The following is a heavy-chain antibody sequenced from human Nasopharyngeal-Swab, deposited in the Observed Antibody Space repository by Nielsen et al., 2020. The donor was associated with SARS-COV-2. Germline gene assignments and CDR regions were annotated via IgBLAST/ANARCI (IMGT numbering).Heavy chain of an antibody. V-gene: IGHV3-21*01. CDR2: ISSSSSYI. J-gene: IGHJ3*02. Sequence: WIRQPPGKGLEWVSSISSSSSYIYYADSVKGRFTISRDNAKNSLYLQMNSLRAEDTAVYYCARALGGSVPAAMGAFDIWGQGTMVTVSS. CDR3: ARALGGSVPAAMGAFDI. D-gene: IGHD2-2*01.